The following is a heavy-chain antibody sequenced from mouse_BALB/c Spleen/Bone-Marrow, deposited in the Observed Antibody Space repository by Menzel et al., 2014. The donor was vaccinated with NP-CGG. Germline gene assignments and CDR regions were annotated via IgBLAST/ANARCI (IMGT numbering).Heavy chain of an antibody. CDR2: IWAGGST. J-gene: IGHJ3*01. CDR1: GFSLTSYG. Sequence: QVQLQQSGPGLVAPSQSLSIPCTVSGFSLTSYGVHWVRPPPGKGLEWLGVIWAGGSTNYNSALMSRLSISKDNSKSQVFLKMNSLQTDDTAMYYCAREATMITWFAYWGQGTLVTVSA. V-gene: IGHV2-9*02. CDR3: AREATMITWFAY. D-gene: IGHD2-4*01.